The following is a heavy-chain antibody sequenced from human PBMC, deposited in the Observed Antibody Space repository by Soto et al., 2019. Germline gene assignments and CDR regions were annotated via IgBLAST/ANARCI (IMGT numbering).Heavy chain of an antibody. V-gene: IGHV3-53*01. CDR3: TGAGETWSSSSHEVGDY. D-gene: IGHD6-6*01. Sequence: GGSLRLSCAASGFTVSRNYMNWVRQAPGKGLEWVSVIYTGVTTYYADSVEGRLTISRDNSKSTLYLQMSSLRAEDTAVYYCTGAGETWSSSSHEVGDYWGQGTQVTVSS. CDR1: GFTVSRNY. J-gene: IGHJ4*02. CDR2: IYTGVTT.